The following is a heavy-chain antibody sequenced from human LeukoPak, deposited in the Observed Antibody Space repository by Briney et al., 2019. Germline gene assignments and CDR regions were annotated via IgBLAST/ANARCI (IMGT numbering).Heavy chain of an antibody. Sequence: PSETLSLTCTVSGGSISSYYWSWIRQPPGKGLEWIGEINHSGSTNYNPSLKSRVTISVDTSKNQFSLKLSSVTAADTAVYYCARGGYSGYAMWRYFQHWGQGTLVTVSS. CDR2: INHSGST. CDR1: GGSISSYY. D-gene: IGHD5-12*01. CDR3: ARGGYSGYAMWRYFQH. V-gene: IGHV4-34*01. J-gene: IGHJ1*01.